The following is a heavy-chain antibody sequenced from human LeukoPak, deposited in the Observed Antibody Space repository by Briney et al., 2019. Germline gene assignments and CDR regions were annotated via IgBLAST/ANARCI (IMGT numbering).Heavy chain of an antibody. D-gene: IGHD2-15*01. CDR2: IYYSGST. J-gene: IGHJ4*02. V-gene: IGHV4-59*01. Sequence: SETLSLTCTVSGGSISSYYWSWIRQPPGKGLEWIGYIYYSGSTNYNPSLKSRVTISVDTSKNQFSLKLSSVTAADTAVYYCARGYCSGGTCYRTFFDYWGQGTLVTVSS. CDR1: GGSISSYY. CDR3: ARGYCSGGTCYRTFFDY.